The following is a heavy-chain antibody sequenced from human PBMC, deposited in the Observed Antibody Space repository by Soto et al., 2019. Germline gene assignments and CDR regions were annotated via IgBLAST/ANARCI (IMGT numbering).Heavy chain of an antibody. D-gene: IGHD3-3*01. CDR2: MSSTTSAI. Sequence: QVQLVESGGGLVKPGGSLRLSCAASGFSISGYYMSWIRHAPEKGMEWISYMSSTTSAIYYAESVKGLITISRDNAKNSLYLQMKRLRAADTAVDYCARVTAFLSHMDVWGQGTTGTVSS. J-gene: IGHJ6*02. CDR1: GFSISGYY. V-gene: IGHV3-11*01. CDR3: ARVTAFLSHMDV.